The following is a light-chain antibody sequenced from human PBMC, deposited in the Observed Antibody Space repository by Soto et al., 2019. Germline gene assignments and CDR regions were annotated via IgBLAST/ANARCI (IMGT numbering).Light chain of an antibody. Sequence: EIVMTQSPATLSVSPGERATLSCRASHSVSSNLAWYQQKPGQAPRLLIYGASTRATGIPARFSGSGSGTEFTLTISSLQSEEFAVYYCQQYNNWSITFGQGARLVI. CDR2: GAS. J-gene: IGKJ5*01. CDR1: HSVSSN. V-gene: IGKV3D-15*01. CDR3: QQYNNWSIT.